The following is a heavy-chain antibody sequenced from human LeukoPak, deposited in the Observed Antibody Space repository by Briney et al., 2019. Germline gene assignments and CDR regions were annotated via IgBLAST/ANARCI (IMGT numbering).Heavy chain of an antibody. Sequence: GASVKVSCKASGYTFTGYHMHWVRQAPGQGLEWMGRINPNSGDTNYAQKFQGRVTMTRDTSISTAYMELSRLRSDDTAVYFCARASSWNDAFDIWGQGTMVTVSS. J-gene: IGHJ3*02. V-gene: IGHV1-2*06. CDR3: ARASSWNDAFDI. CDR2: INPNSGDT. CDR1: GYTFTGYH. D-gene: IGHD1-1*01.